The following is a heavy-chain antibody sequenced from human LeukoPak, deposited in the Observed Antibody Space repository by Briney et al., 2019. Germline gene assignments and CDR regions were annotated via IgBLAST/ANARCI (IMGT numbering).Heavy chain of an antibody. J-gene: IGHJ5*01. D-gene: IGHD6-25*01. CDR3: ARDGSGFGWFDS. CDR2: IRSSNNYT. V-gene: IGHV3-11*05. CDR1: GITFSDYY. Sequence: KPGGSLRLSCADSGITFSDYYMSWIRQAPGKGLEWVSNIRSSNNYTNYADSVKGRFTISRDNAKNSLSLQMNSLRAEDTAVYYCARDGSGFGWFDSWGQGTLVTVSS.